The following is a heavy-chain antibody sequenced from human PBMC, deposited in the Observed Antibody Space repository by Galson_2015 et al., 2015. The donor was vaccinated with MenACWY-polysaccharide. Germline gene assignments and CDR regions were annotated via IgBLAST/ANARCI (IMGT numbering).Heavy chain of an antibody. J-gene: IGHJ4*02. D-gene: IGHD1-26*01. CDR1: GFTFNNYW. CDR3: ARDKAVGATHSDY. Sequence: SLRLSCAASGFTFNNYWMSWVRQAPGKEPEWVANIRQDGSEMYYVDSVKGRFTISRDNAKDSLFLQMNSLRAEDTAVYYCARDKAVGATHSDYWGRGTLVTVSS. V-gene: IGHV3-7*01. CDR2: IRQDGSEM.